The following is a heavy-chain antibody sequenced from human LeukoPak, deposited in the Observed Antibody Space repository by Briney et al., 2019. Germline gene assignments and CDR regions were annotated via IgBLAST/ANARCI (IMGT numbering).Heavy chain of an antibody. CDR3: ARVEGECSTSTCLLDY. Sequence: GGSLRLSCAASGFTFDHYAMTWVRQSPGKGLEWVSDIDGHGVSTYYADSVKGRFTISRDNAKNSLYLQMNSLRAEDKALYYCARVEGECSTSTCLLDYWGQGTLVTVS. CDR1: GFTFDHYA. V-gene: IGHV3-20*04. CDR2: IDGHGVST. J-gene: IGHJ4*02. D-gene: IGHD2-2*01.